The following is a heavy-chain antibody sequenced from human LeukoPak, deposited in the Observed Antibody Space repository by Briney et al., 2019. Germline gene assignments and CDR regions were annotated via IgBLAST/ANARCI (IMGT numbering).Heavy chain of an antibody. CDR2: ISSSSSYI. CDR3: AGSPLSGVAPGFDY. V-gene: IGHV3-21*01. CDR1: GFTFSSYS. D-gene: IGHD2-15*01. J-gene: IGHJ4*02. Sequence: GGSLRLSCAASGFTFSSYSMNWVRQAPGKGLEWVSSISSSSSYIYYADSVKGRFTISRDNAKNSLYLQMNGLRAEDTAVYYCAGSPLSGVAPGFDYWGQGTLVTVSS.